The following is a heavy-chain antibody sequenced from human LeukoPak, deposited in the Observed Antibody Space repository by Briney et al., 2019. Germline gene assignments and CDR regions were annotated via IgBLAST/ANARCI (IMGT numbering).Heavy chain of an antibody. V-gene: IGHV4-39*07. J-gene: IGHJ4*02. CDR3: ARGRYYFDY. D-gene: IGHD3-3*01. CDR1: GGSISSSSYY. CDR2: INHSGST. Sequence: SETPSLTCTVSGGSISSSSYYWSWIRQPPGKGLEWIGEINHSGSTNYNPSLKSRVTISVDTSKNQFSLKLSSVTAADTAVYYCARGRYYFDYWGQGTLVTVSS.